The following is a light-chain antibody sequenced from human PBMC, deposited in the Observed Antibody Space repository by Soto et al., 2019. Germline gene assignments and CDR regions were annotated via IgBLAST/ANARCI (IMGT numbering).Light chain of an antibody. CDR3: HQYGISPPT. Sequence: EVVLTQSPGTLSLSPGERATLSCRASQSVSGSDLAWYQQKPGQAPRLLISGVSNRATGTPDRFSGSGSGTDFTLTISSLEPEDFAVFYCHQYGISPPTFGTGTKVDI. J-gene: IGKJ1*01. CDR2: GVS. CDR1: QSVSGSD. V-gene: IGKV3-20*01.